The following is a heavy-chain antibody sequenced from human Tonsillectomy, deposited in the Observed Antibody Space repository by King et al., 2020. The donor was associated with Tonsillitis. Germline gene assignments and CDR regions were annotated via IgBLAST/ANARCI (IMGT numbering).Heavy chain of an antibody. D-gene: IGHD3-22*01. CDR2: IRDKLNNYTT. Sequence: VQLVESGGGLVQPGGSLRLSCTVSGFTFSDCYMDWVRQAPGKGLEWVGRIRDKLNNYTTEYAASVKGRFTISRDDSKNSVFLQMKSLKIEDTAVYFCARAAYYDSSGYEDWGQGTLVTVSS. CDR1: GFTFSDCY. V-gene: IGHV3-72*01. CDR3: ARAAYYDSSGYED. J-gene: IGHJ4*02.